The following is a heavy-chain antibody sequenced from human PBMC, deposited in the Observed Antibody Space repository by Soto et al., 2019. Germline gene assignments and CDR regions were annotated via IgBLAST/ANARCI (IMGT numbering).Heavy chain of an antibody. CDR1: GGSISSGDYY. J-gene: IGHJ5*02. CDR3: ALYYRSARYLNWFDP. V-gene: IGHV4-31*03. Sequence: PSETLSLTCTVSGGSISSGDYYWSWIRQHPGKGLEWIGYIPYSGRTYYNPSLKSRVTISVDTSKNQFSLKLSSVTAADTAAYYCALYYRSARYLNWFDPWGQGTLVTVSS. D-gene: IGHD3-10*01. CDR2: IPYSGRT.